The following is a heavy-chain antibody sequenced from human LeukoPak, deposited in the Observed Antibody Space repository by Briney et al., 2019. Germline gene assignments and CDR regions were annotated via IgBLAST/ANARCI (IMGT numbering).Heavy chain of an antibody. CDR3: ASIAAAGDRPPYYYYMDV. D-gene: IGHD6-13*01. CDR1: GFTFSSYS. J-gene: IGHJ6*03. Sequence: GGSLRLSCAASGFTFSSYSMNWVRQAPGKGLEWVSSISSGSSYIYYADSVKGRFTISRDNAKNSLYLQMNSLRAEDTAVYYCASIAAAGDRPPYYYYMDVWGKGTTVTVSS. CDR2: ISSGSSYI. V-gene: IGHV3-21*01.